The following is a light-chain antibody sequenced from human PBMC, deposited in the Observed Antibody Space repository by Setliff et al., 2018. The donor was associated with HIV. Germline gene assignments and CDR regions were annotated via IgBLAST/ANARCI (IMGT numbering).Light chain of an antibody. CDR3: SSYTTSSTKNV. V-gene: IGLV2-14*03. CDR2: DVT. J-gene: IGLJ1*01. CDR1: SSDVGRYDY. Sequence: QSALAQPASVSGSPGQSVTISCTGTSSDVGRYDYVSWYQQHPGKAPKLMIYDVTNRPSGVSNRFSGSKSGNTASLTISGLQAGDEADYYCSSYTTSSTKNVFGTGT.